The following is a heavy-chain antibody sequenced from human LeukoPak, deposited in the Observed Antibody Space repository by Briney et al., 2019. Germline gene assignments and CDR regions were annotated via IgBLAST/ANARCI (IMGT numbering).Heavy chain of an antibody. J-gene: IGHJ4*02. Sequence: GGSLRLSCAASGFTFSSYAVSWVRQAPGKGLEWVGRIKSKTDGGTTDYAAPVKGRFTISRDDSKNTLYLQMSSLKTEDTAVYYCTTDRGYGDYFDYWGQGTLVTVSS. CDR2: IKSKTDGGTT. V-gene: IGHV3-15*01. CDR3: TTDRGYGDYFDY. CDR1: GFTFSSYA. D-gene: IGHD5-12*01.